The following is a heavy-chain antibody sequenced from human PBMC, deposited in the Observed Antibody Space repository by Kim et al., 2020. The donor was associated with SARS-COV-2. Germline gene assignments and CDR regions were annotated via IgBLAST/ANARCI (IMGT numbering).Heavy chain of an antibody. V-gene: IGHV3-33*01. CDR3: ARDFGYDWYFDL. D-gene: IGHD5-18*01. J-gene: IGHJ2*01. Sequence: YYADSVKGRLTISRDNSKNTLYLQMNSLRAEDTAVYYCARDFGYDWYFDLWGRGTLVTVSS.